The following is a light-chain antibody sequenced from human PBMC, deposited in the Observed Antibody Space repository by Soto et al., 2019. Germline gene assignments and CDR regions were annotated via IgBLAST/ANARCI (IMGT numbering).Light chain of an antibody. CDR3: QHADSFPLIT. V-gene: IGKV3D-20*01. CDR1: QSVSRSY. CDR2: DAS. Sequence: ENVLTQSPATLSLSPGERATLSCGASQSVSRSYLAWYQQKPGLAPRLLIYDASSRATGIPDRFSGSGSGTEFTLTISSLQSEDFATYYCQHADSFPLITFGQGTRLEIK. J-gene: IGKJ5*01.